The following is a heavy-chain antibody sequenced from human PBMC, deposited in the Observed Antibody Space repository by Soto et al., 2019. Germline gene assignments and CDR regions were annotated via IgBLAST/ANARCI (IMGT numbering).Heavy chain of an antibody. V-gene: IGHV3-48*01. D-gene: IGHD2-2*01. CDR2: ISGTGNTI. CDR1: GFTFTSYG. CDR3: AITPPHTRDY. J-gene: IGHJ4*02. Sequence: GGFLRLSCAASGFTFTSYGLTWVRQPPGKGLEWVSYISGTGNTIYYADSVKGRFTISRDNAENSLYLQMNRLRAEDTAVYYCAITPPHTRDYWGQGTLVTVSS.